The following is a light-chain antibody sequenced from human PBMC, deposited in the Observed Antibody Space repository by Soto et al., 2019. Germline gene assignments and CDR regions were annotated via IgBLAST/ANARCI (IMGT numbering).Light chain of an antibody. CDR2: GAS. J-gene: IGKJ4*01. CDR1: QSVNIN. Sequence: EIVMTQSPATLSVSPGERATLSCRASQSVNINLAWYQQKPGQAPRLLIFGASSRANGVPDRFSGSGSGTDFTLTISRLEPEDFVVYYCQQYGSSPPLTFGGGTKVDIK. CDR3: QQYGSSPPLT. V-gene: IGKV3-20*01.